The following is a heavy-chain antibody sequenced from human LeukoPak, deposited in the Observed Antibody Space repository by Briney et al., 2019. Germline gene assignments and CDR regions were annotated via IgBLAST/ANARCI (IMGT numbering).Heavy chain of an antibody. CDR3: ATYKGGDGGNGRRAFDI. Sequence: SVKVSCKASGYTFTSYGISWVRQAPGQGLEWMGGIIPIFGTANYAQKFQGRVTITADESTSTAYMELSSLRSEDTAVYYCATYKGGDGGNGRRAFDIWGQGTMVTVSS. J-gene: IGHJ3*02. CDR1: GYTFTSYG. D-gene: IGHD4-23*01. V-gene: IGHV1-69*13. CDR2: IIPIFGTA.